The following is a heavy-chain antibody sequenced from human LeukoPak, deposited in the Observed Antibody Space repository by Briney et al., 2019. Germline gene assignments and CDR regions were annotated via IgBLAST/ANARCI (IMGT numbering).Heavy chain of an antibody. J-gene: IGHJ3*02. CDR2: IKQDGSEK. Sequence: TGGSLRLSCVASGFTFRNYWMTWVRQAPVKGLEWVANIKQDGSEKYYVDSVKGRFTISRDNAKNSLFLQMNSLRAEDTGVYYCARGSGAVDIWGQGTLVTVSS. V-gene: IGHV3-7*01. CDR1: GFTFRNYW. D-gene: IGHD3-3*01. CDR3: ARGSGAVDI.